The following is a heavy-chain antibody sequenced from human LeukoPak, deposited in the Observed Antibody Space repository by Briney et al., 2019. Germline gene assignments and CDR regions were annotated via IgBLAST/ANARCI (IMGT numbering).Heavy chain of an antibody. CDR3: AAGWGGDY. D-gene: IGHD7-27*01. Sequence: GGSLRLSCAASGFTFSSYAMHWVRQAPGKGLEYVSAISSNGGSTYYANSVKGRFTTSRDNSKNTLYLQMGSLRAEDMAVYYCAAGWGGDYWGQGTLVTVSS. J-gene: IGHJ4*02. CDR2: ISSNGGST. CDR1: GFTFSSYA. V-gene: IGHV3-64*01.